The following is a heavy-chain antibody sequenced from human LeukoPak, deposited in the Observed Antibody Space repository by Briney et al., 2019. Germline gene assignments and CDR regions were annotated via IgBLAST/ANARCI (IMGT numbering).Heavy chain of an antibody. J-gene: IGHJ4*02. V-gene: IGHV3-23*01. Sequence: GGSLRLSCAASGFSFNDCTMNWVRQAPGKGLEWVAVISNDGTTYYIDSVKGRFAISRDNSKNTLYLQMNSLRAEDTAVYYCAREGPLLCLEDWGRGTLVTVSS. CDR3: AREGPLLCLED. CDR1: GFSFNDCT. D-gene: IGHD2/OR15-2a*01. CDR2: ISNDGTT.